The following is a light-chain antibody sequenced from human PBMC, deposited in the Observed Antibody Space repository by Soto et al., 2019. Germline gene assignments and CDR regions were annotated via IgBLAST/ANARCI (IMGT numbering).Light chain of an antibody. CDR3: QKYNNWPGT. V-gene: IGKV3-20*01. Sequence: EIVLTQSPGTLSLSPGEGATLSCRASQSVYSSYLAWYQQEPGQAPRLLIHGASSRATGIPDRFSGSGSGTDFTLTISRLEPEDFAVYYCQKYNNWPGTFGQGTKVEIK. CDR1: QSVYSSY. J-gene: IGKJ1*01. CDR2: GAS.